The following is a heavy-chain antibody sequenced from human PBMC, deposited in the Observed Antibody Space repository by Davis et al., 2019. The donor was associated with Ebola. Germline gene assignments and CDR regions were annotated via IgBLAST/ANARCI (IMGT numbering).Heavy chain of an antibody. Sequence: GESLKISCAASGFTVSSNYMSWVRQAPGKGLEWVSVIYSGGSTYYADSVKGRFTISRDNAKNSLYLQMNSLRAEDTAVYYCARDLGYGDYASGSPYNWFDPWGQGTLVTVSS. CDR2: IYSGGST. D-gene: IGHD4-17*01. V-gene: IGHV3-53*01. CDR1: GFTVSSNY. J-gene: IGHJ5*02. CDR3: ARDLGYGDYASGSPYNWFDP.